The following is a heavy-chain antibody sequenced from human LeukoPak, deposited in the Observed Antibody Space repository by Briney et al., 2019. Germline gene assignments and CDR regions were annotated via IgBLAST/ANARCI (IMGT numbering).Heavy chain of an antibody. CDR2: ISGSGGST. J-gene: IGHJ4*02. Sequence: GGSLRLSCAASGFTFSGYAMSWVRQAPGKGLEWVSVISGSGGSTYYADSVKGRFTISRDNSKNTLYLQMNSLRAEDTAVYYCAKAGGSGSYYKPLDYWGQGTLVTVSS. D-gene: IGHD3-10*01. CDR3: AKAGGSGSYYKPLDY. CDR1: GFTFSGYA. V-gene: IGHV3-23*01.